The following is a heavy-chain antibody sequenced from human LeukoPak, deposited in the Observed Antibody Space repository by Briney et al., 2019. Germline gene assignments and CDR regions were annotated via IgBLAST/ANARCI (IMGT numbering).Heavy chain of an antibody. V-gene: IGHV3-9*01. D-gene: IGHD2-15*01. CDR3: AKGRGAATTYGMNV. CDR2: IPWTNAGV. CDR1: GFKFDDYG. J-gene: IGHJ6*02. Sequence: GRSLRLSCAASGFKFDDYGMHWVRRAPGKGLELVSSIPWTNAGVGYADSVKGRCTISRDNAKNSLYLELRSLRAEDTAVYYCAKGRGAATTYGMNVWGQGTTVIVSS.